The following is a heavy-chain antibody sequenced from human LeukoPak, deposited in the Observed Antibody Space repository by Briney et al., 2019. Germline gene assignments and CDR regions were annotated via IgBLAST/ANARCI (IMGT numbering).Heavy chain of an antibody. Sequence: ASVKVSCKASGYTFTSYGISWVRQAPGQGLEWMGWISAYNGNTNYAQKLQGRVTMTTDTSTSTAYMELRSLRSDDTAVYYCARMGWLRASTAGTEYFQHWGRGTLVTVSS. V-gene: IGHV1-18*01. J-gene: IGHJ1*01. D-gene: IGHD5-12*01. CDR3: ARMGWLRASTAGTEYFQH. CDR2: ISAYNGNT. CDR1: GYTFTSYG.